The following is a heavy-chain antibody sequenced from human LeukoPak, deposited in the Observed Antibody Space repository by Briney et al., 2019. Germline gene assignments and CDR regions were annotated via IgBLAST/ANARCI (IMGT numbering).Heavy chain of an antibody. J-gene: IGHJ4*02. CDR1: GYTFTSYD. D-gene: IGHD6-13*01. Sequence: GASVKVSCKASGYTFTSYDINWMRQATGQGLEWMGWMNPNSGNTGYAQKFQGRVTITRNTSISTAYMELSSLRSEDTAVYYCARGFPAAESYFDYWGQGTLVTVSS. CDR3: ARGFPAAESYFDY. CDR2: MNPNSGNT. V-gene: IGHV1-8*03.